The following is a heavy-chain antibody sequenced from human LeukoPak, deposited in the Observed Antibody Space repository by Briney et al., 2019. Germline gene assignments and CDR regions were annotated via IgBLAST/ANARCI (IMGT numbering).Heavy chain of an antibody. CDR2: INPNSGDT. J-gene: IGHJ4*02. CDR3: ARAGRDYYGSGSYFDY. Sequence: GASVKVSCKASGGTFSNYAIYWVRQAPGQGLEWMGWINPNSGDTNYARGFQGRVTMTRDTSFSIAYMDLSSLRSDDTAVYYCARAGRDYYGSGSYFDYWGQGTLVTVSS. V-gene: IGHV1-2*02. CDR1: GGTFSNYA. D-gene: IGHD3-10*01.